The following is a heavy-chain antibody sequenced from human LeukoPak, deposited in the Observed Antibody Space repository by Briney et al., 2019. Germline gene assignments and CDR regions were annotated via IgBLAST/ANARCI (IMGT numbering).Heavy chain of an antibody. D-gene: IGHD2-2*01. CDR3: ARGADSSTSSWFDP. J-gene: IGHJ5*02. CDR1: GFTFSGYS. V-gene: IGHV3-21*04. CDR2: ISSSSSYI. Sequence: GGSPRLSCAASGFTFSGYSMSWVRQAPGKGLEWVSYISSSSSYIYYTDSVKGRFTISRDNAENSLYLQMNSLRGDDTAVYYCARGADSSTSSWFDPWGQGTLVTVSS.